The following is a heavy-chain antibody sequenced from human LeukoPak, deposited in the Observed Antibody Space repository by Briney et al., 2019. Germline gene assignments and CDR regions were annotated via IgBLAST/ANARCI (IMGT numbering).Heavy chain of an antibody. J-gene: IGHJ4*02. CDR2: VGGSGGST. V-gene: IGHV3-23*01. CDR1: RFTSSSHA. D-gene: IGHD3-22*01. Sequence: GGPPRPSRPPTRFTSSSHAMSWVSQAPQKGPDRVSAVGGSGGSTYYADSVKGRFTISRDNSKNTLYLQMNSLRAEDTAVYYCAKAVKGVVPWYWGQGTLVTVSS. CDR3: AKAVKGVVPWY.